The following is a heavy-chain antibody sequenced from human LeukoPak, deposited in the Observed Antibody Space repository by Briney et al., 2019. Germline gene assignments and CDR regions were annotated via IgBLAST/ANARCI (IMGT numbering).Heavy chain of an antibody. D-gene: IGHD3-22*01. CDR3: ARRSYYYDSSGYYSYYFDY. CDR2: IYYSGST. V-gene: IGHV4-39*07. Sequence: SETLSLTCTVSGGSISSSSYYWGWIRQPPGKGLEWIGSIYYSGSTNYNPSLKSRVTISVDTSKNQFSLKLSSVTAADTAVYYCARRSYYYDSSGYYSYYFDYWGQGTLVTVSS. CDR1: GGSISSSSYY. J-gene: IGHJ4*02.